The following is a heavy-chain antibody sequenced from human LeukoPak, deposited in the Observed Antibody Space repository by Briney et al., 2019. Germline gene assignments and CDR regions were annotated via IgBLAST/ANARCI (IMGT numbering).Heavy chain of an antibody. D-gene: IGHD3-10*02. CDR1: GGTFSSYA. CDR2: IIPILGIA. J-gene: IGHJ3*02. CDR3: ARDQELGDVRGYAFDI. Sequence: SVKVSCKASGGTFSSYAISWVRQAPGQGLEWMGRIIPILGIANYAQKFQGRVTITADKSTSTAYMELSSLGSEDTAVYYCARDQELGDVRGYAFDIWGQGTMVTVSS. V-gene: IGHV1-69*04.